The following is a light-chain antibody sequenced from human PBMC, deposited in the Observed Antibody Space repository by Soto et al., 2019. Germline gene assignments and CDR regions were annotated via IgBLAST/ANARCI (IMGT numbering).Light chain of an antibody. J-gene: IGLJ3*02. CDR1: SSNIGAGYD. Sequence: QSALTQPPSVSGAPGQRVTISCTGSSSNIGAGYDVHWYQQLPGTAPKLLIYGNSNRPSGVPDRFSGSKSGTSASLAITGLQAEDEAVYYCQSYDSSLSGSVFGGGTKLTVL. CDR2: GNS. V-gene: IGLV1-40*01. CDR3: QSYDSSLSGSV.